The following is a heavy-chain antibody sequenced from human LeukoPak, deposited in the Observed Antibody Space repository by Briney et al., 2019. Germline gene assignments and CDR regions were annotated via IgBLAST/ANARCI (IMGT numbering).Heavy chain of an antibody. CDR2: IYYSGST. J-gene: IGHJ4*02. V-gene: IGHV4-39*01. D-gene: IGHD2-2*01. CDR3: ARLEQSQLDRYCSSTSCSDY. CDR1: GGSISSSSYY. Sequence: SETLSLTCTVSGGSISSSSYYWGWIRQPPGKGLEWIGSIYYSGSTYYNPSLKSRVTISVDTSKNQFSLKLSSVTAADTAVYYCARLEQSQLDRYCSSTSCSDYWGQGTLVTVSS.